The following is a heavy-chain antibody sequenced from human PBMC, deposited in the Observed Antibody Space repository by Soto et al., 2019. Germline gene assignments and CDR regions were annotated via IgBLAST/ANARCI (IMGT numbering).Heavy chain of an antibody. CDR1: GGSISSYY. V-gene: IGHV4-34*01. Sequence: SETLCLTCTVSGGSISSYYWSWIRQPPGKGLEWIGEINHSGSTNYNPSLKSRVTISVDTSTNQFSLKLSSVTAADTAAYYCERARRYYYYLDVWGKGTTVTVSS. J-gene: IGHJ6*03. CDR2: INHSGST. CDR3: ERARRYYYYLDV.